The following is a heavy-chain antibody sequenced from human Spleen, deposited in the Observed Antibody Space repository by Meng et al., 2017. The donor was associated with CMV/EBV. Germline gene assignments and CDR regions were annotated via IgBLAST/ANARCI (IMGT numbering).Heavy chain of an antibody. V-gene: IGHV1-18*01. Sequence: ASVKVSCKASGYTFTSYGISWVRQAPGQGLEWMGWISAYNGNTNYAQKLQGRVTMTTDTSTSTAYMELRSLRSDDTAVYYCARVSGYCSTTSCQWVGGEGSYYYPMDVWGQGTTVTVSS. D-gene: IGHD2-2*01. CDR1: GYTFTSYG. J-gene: IGHJ6*02. CDR3: ARVSGYCSTTSCQWVGGEGSYYYPMDV. CDR2: ISAYNGNT.